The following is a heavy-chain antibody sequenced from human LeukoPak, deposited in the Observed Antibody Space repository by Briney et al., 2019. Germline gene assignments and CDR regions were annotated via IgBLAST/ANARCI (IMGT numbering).Heavy chain of an antibody. D-gene: IGHD6-13*01. CDR3: ARSASSWYYYYYYMDV. CDR1: GYTFTSYA. Sequence: RASVKVSCKASGYTFTSYAMNWVRQAPGQGLEWMGWINPNSGGTNYAQKFQGRVTMTRDTSISTAYMELSRLRSDDTAVYYCARSASSWYYYYYYMDVWGKGTTVTVSS. CDR2: INPNSGGT. J-gene: IGHJ6*03. V-gene: IGHV1-2*02.